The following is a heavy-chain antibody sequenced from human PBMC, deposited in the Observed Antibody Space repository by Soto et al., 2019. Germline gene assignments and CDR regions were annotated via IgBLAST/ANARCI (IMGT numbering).Heavy chain of an antibody. CDR2: ISAYNGNT. J-gene: IGHJ6*02. CDR3: ARDIVVVPAAMLDYYYGMDV. CDR1: GYTFTSYG. Sequence: QVQLVQSGAEVKKPGASVKVSCKASGYTFTSYGISWVRQAPGQGLEWMGGISAYNGNTNYAQKLQGRVTMTTETSTSTAYMELRSLRSDDTAVYYCARDIVVVPAAMLDYYYGMDVWGPGTTVTVSS. D-gene: IGHD2-2*01. V-gene: IGHV1-18*01.